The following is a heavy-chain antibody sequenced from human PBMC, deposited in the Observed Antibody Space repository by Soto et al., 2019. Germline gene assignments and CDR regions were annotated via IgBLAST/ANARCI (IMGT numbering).Heavy chain of an antibody. Sequence: QVQLQESGPGLVRPSETLSLTCTVSGGSISSYRWSWIRQPAGKGLAWIGRLNTYGNTHYNPSLKRRVTVSVDTSRNQFFLTLRSVTAADSAVYHCGRESGETWDYEASWGQGTPVTVSS. D-gene: IGHD1-7*01. V-gene: IGHV4-4*07. CDR1: GGSISSYR. CDR3: GRESGETWDYEAS. J-gene: IGHJ4*02. CDR2: LNTYGNT.